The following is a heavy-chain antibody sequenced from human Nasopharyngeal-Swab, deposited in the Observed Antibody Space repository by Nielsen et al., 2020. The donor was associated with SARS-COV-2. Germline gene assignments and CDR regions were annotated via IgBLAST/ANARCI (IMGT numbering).Heavy chain of an antibody. CDR2: IYYTGST. V-gene: IGHV4-59*01. CDR3: ARALTGTSFFDP. J-gene: IGHJ5*02. D-gene: IGHD1-20*01. Sequence: RQAPGKGLDWIGNIYYTGSTNYNPSLKSRVAISVDTPKNQFSLKLSSVTAADTAVYYCARALTGTSFFDPWGQGTLVPSPQ.